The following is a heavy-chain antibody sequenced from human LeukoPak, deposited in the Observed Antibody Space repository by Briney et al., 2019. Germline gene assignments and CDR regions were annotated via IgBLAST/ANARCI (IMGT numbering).Heavy chain of an antibody. D-gene: IGHD4-17*01. V-gene: IGHV4-38-2*02. CDR3: ARVNTRDGVSDCYFDY. CDR2: IYHSGST. J-gene: IGHJ4*02. Sequence: SETLSLTCTVSGYSISSGYYWGWVRQPPGKGLEWIGSIYHSGSTYYNPSLKSRVTISVDTSKNQFSLKLSSVTAAGTAVYYCARVNTRDGVSDCYFDYWGQGTLVTVSS. CDR1: GYSISSGYY.